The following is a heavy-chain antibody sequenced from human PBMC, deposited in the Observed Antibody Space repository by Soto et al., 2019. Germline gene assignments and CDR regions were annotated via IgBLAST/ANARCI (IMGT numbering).Heavy chain of an antibody. CDR1: GGTFSSYA. CDR2: IIPIFGTA. D-gene: IGHD1-26*01. V-gene: IGHV1-69*13. CDR3: AXDAGRASVAHPRMGFDY. J-gene: IGHJ4*02. Sequence: GASVKVSCKGSGGTFSSYAISWVRQAPGQGLEWMGGIIPIFGTANYAQKFQGRVTITADESTSTAYMELSSLRSEDTAVYYCAXDAGRASVAHPRMGFDYWGQGTLVTVSS.